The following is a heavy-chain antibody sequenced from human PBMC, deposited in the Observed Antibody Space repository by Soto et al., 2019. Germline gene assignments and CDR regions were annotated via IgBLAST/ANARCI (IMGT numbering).Heavy chain of an antibody. J-gene: IGHJ4*02. CDR1: GFTFSSYG. CDR2: ISYDGSNK. V-gene: IGHV3-30*18. Sequence: QVQLVESGGGVVQPGRSLRLSCAASGFTFSSYGMHWVRQAPGKGLEWVAVISYDGSNKYYADSVKGRFTISRDNSKNTRYLQMNSLRAEDTAVYYCAKAPVAGILGITALDYWGQGTLVTVSS. CDR3: AKAPVAGILGITALDY. D-gene: IGHD6-19*01.